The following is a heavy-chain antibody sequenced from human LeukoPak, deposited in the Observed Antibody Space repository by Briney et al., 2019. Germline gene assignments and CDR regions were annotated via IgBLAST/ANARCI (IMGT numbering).Heavy chain of an antibody. D-gene: IGHD6-13*01. Sequence: ASVKVSCKASGYTFTGYYMHWVRQAPGQGLEWMGWISAYNGNTNYAQKLQGRVTMTTDTSTSTAYMELRSLRSDDTAVYYCARARPRIAAAGGDYWGQGTLVTVSS. CDR3: ARARPRIAAAGGDY. CDR2: ISAYNGNT. CDR1: GYTFTGYY. V-gene: IGHV1-18*04. J-gene: IGHJ4*02.